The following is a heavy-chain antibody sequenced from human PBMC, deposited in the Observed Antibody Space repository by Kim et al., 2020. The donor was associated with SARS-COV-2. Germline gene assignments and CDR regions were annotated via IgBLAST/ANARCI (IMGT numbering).Heavy chain of an antibody. CDR3: ARDGGVS. V-gene: IGHV3-7*01. CDR2: DGSQK. D-gene: IGHD2-8*02. Sequence: DGSQKSYVDSVKGRFTISRDNAKNSLYLQMNSLRAEDKAVYYCARDGGVSWGQGTLVTVAS. J-gene: IGHJ4*02.